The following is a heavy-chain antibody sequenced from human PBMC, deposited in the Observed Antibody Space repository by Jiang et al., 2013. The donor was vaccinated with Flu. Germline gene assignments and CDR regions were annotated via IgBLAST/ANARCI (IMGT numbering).Heavy chain of an antibody. J-gene: IGHJ4*02. Sequence: GGGVVQPGRSLRLSCAASGFTFSTYVMYWVRQAPGKGLEWVAGISNDESDKYYADSVKGRFTISRDNSNNTLYLQMNSLRVEDTAVYYCAREDYGNYYFDCWGQGTLVTVSS. D-gene: IGHD3-16*01. CDR2: ISNDESDK. CDR1: GFTFSTYV. V-gene: IGHV3-30*01. CDR3: AREDYGNYYFDC.